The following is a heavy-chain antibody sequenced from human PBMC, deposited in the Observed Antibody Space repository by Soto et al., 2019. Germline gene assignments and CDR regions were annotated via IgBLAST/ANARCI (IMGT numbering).Heavy chain of an antibody. CDR3: ARDTYDSSGYYCPFDY. CDR1: GFTFSSYS. J-gene: IGHJ4*02. D-gene: IGHD3-22*01. V-gene: IGHV3-21*01. CDR2: ISSSSSYI. Sequence: GGSLRLSCAASGFTFSSYSMNWVRQAPGKGLEWVSSISSSSSYIYYADSVKGRFTISRDNAKNSLYLQMNSLIAEDTAVYYCARDTYDSSGYYCPFDYWGQGTLVTVSS.